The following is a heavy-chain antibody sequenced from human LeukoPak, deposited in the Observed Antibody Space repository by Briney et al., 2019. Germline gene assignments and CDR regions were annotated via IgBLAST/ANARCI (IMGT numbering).Heavy chain of an antibody. Sequence: GGSLRLSCAASGFTFSSYDMHWVRQATGKGLEWVSAIGTGGDTYYPGSVKGRFTISRENAKNSLYLQMNSLRAGDTAVYYCARGAREGDYHSSGLDYWGQGTLVTVSS. CDR3: ARGAREGDYHSSGLDY. J-gene: IGHJ4*02. V-gene: IGHV3-13*01. D-gene: IGHD3-22*01. CDR2: IGTGGDT. CDR1: GFTFSSYD.